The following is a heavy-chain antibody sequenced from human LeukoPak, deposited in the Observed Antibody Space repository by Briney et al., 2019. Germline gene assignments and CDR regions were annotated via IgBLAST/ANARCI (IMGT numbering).Heavy chain of an antibody. CDR2: TYYGSTSYN. Sequence: SRTLSLTCAISGDSPSGNTAAWNWIRQSPSRCLELLVRTYYGSTSYNAYAVSAKSRISISPDTSQNQFSLQLSSVTPEDTAVYYCARDIVGYSYSFHSFDYWGEGTLVTVSS. J-gene: IGHJ4*02. D-gene: IGHD5-18*01. V-gene: IGHV6-1*01. CDR3: ARDIVGYSYSFHSFDY. CDR1: GDSPSGNTAA.